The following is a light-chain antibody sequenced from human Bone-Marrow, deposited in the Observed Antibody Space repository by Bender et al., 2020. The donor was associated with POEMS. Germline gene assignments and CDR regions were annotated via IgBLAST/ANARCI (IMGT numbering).Light chain of an antibody. V-gene: IGLV1-47*01. J-gene: IGLJ2*01. CDR2: KDN. CDR1: TSNVGSHY. Sequence: QSILIQPPSASGTPGQRVTISCSGSTSNVGSHYVYWYQQLTGTAPKLLIYKDNQRPSGVPDRFSGSKSGTSASLAISGLRSEDEADYSCAAWDDSLSVLFGGGTKLTVL. CDR3: AAWDDSLSVL.